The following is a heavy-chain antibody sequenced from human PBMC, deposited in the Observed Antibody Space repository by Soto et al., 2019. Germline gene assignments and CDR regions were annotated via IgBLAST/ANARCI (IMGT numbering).Heavy chain of an antibody. CDR2: IYSTGTT. CDR3: AKDGRGSGSHYNSFGY. J-gene: IGHJ4*02. Sequence: EVQLVESGGGLIQPGGSLKLSCAASGFTVGNNYMSWVRQAPGKGLEWVSLIYSTGTTKYADSVKGRFTVSRDNAKNTLYLQRNSLRDEDTAVYYCAKDGRGSGSHYNSFGYWGQGTLVTVSS. V-gene: IGHV3-53*01. D-gene: IGHD3-10*01. CDR1: GFTVGNNY.